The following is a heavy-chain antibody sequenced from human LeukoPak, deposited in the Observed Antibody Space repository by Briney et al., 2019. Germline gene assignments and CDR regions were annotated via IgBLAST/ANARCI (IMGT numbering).Heavy chain of an antibody. CDR1: GFTFRSYS. D-gene: IGHD5-18*01. Sequence: PGGSLRLSCAASGFTFRSYSMNWVRQAPGKGLEWVSYISSSNSTIYYRDSVKGRFTISRDNAENSLYLQMNNLRAEDAAVYYCARGNSSGRVDLHYWGQGTLVTVSS. CDR3: ARGNSSGRVDLHY. V-gene: IGHV3-48*04. CDR2: ISSSNSTI. J-gene: IGHJ4*02.